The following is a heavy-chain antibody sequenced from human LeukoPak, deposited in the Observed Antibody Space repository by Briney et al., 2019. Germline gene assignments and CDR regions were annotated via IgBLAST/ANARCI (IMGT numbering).Heavy chain of an antibody. CDR2: IKYSGNT. V-gene: IGHV4-34*01. Sequence: SETLSLTCAVYGGSLSGYYWSWIRQPPGKGLEWIGEIKYSGNTNYNPSLKSRVTMSVDMSKNQISLKLNSATAADTAVYYCARDPRTTTSRNWFDPWGQGTLVTVSA. CDR3: ARDPRTTTSRNWFDP. D-gene: IGHD1/OR15-1a*01. J-gene: IGHJ5*02. CDR1: GGSLSGYY.